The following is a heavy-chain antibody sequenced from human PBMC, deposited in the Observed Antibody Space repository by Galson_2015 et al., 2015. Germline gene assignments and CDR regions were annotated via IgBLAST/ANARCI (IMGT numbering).Heavy chain of an antibody. CDR2: TYYRSKWYT. CDR3: RRDSGVYYDASV. Sequence: CAISGDSVSSNSAAWNWIRQSPSRGLEWLGRTYYRSKWYTDYAVSVKGRVTINPDTSENQFSLQLDSVTPDDTAVYYCRRDSGVYYDASVRGQGTLVTVTS. J-gene: IGHJ4*02. V-gene: IGHV6-1*01. CDR1: GDSVSSNSAA. D-gene: IGHD3-22*01.